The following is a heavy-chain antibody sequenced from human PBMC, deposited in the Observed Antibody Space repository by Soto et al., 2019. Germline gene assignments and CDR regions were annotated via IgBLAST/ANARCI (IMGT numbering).Heavy chain of an antibody. D-gene: IGHD6-13*01. CDR1: GGSISSYY. CDR2: IYYSGST. Sequence: SETLSLTCTVSGGSISSYYWSWIRQPPGKGLEWIGYIYYSGSTNYNPSLKSRVTISVDKSKNQFSLKLNSVTAADTAVYYCASGRNGSWFAALYYWCPRTLVPVSS. J-gene: IGHJ4*02. CDR3: ASGRNGSWFAALYY. V-gene: IGHV4-59*12.